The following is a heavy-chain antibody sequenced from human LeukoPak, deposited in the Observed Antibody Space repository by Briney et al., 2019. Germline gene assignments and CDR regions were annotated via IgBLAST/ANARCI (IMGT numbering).Heavy chain of an antibody. V-gene: IGHV3-33*01. CDR1: GSIFSHHG. CDR2: IWSDGTNR. CDR3: ARDAQRGFDYSNSLKY. J-gene: IGHJ4*01. D-gene: IGHD4-11*01. Sequence: GGSLRLSCAASGSIFSHHGMHWVRQAPGKGLEWVAVIWSDGTNRFYVDSVKGRFTISRDNSQSTVFLQMNSLRVNDTAIYYCARDAQRGFDYSNSLKYWGHGTLVTVSS.